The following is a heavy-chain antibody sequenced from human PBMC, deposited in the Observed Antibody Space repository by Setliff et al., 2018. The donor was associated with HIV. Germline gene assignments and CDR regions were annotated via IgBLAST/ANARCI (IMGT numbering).Heavy chain of an antibody. CDR1: GFPFTTYR. V-gene: IGHV5-51*01. CDR2: MYPGTSTT. Sequence: PGESLKISCQAFGFPFTTYRISWVRQMPGKGLEWMGIMYPGTSTTKYSPSLKSRLTITKDTSRNQVVLTVTNMDPADTATYYCAHTASYFPYQNMDVWGQGTTVTVSS. D-gene: IGHD2-2*01. J-gene: IGHJ6*02. CDR3: AHTASYFPYQNMDV.